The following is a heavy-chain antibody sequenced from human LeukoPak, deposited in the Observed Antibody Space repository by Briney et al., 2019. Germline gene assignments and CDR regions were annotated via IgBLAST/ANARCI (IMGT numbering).Heavy chain of an antibody. CDR3: AREYDSSGYAWFDP. CDR1: GFTFSSYG. V-gene: IGHV3-33*01. Sequence: PGRSLRLSCVASGFTFSSYGMHWVRQAPGKGLEWVAVIWYDGSNKYYADSVKGRFTISRDNSKNTLYLQMNSLRAEDTAVYYCAREYDSSGYAWFDPWGQGTLVTVSS. D-gene: IGHD3-22*01. CDR2: IWYDGSNK. J-gene: IGHJ5*02.